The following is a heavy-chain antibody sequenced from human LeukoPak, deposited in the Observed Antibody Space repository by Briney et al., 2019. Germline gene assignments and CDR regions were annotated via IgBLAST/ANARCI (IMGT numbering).Heavy chain of an antibody. V-gene: IGHV3-21*01. Sequence: PGGSLRLSCAASGFTVSSNYMSWVRQAPGKGLEWVSFISSSSSHIYYADSVEGRFTISRDNAKNSLYLQMNSLRAEDTAVYYCARAEGGYADYWGQGTLVTVSS. CDR1: GFTVSSNY. CDR3: ARAEGGYADY. D-gene: IGHD5-12*01. CDR2: ISSSSSHI. J-gene: IGHJ4*02.